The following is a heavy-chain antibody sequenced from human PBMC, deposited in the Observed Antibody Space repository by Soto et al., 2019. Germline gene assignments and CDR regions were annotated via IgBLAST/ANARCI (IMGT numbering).Heavy chain of an antibody. CDR1: GGTFSSYA. CDR3: ARERPWELGQGAFDI. D-gene: IGHD1-26*01. J-gene: IGHJ3*02. Sequence: QVQLVQSGAEVKKPGSSVTVSCKASGGTFSSYAISWVRQAPGQGLEWMGGIIPIFGTAHYAQKFQGRVTITADESTSTAYMELSSLRSEDTAVYYCARERPWELGQGAFDIWGQGTMVTVSS. V-gene: IGHV1-69*01. CDR2: IIPIFGTA.